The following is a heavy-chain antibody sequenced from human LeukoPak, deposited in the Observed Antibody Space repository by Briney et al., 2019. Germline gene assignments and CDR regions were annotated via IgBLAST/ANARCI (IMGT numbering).Heavy chain of an antibody. J-gene: IGHJ1*01. V-gene: IGHV3-23*01. CDR3: AKGPAAIGYFQD. Sequence: GSLRLSCAASGFTFSSYWMHWVRQAPGKGLEWVSGISGGGGSTYYADSVKGRFTISRDNSKNTLYLQMNTLRAEDTAVYYCAKGPAAIGYFQDWGQGTLVTVSS. D-gene: IGHD2-2*01. CDR2: ISGGGGST. CDR1: GFTFSSYW.